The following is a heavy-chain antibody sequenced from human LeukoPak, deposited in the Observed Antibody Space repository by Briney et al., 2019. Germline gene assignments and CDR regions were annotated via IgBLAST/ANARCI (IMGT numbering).Heavy chain of an antibody. CDR2: MKQDGSEK. J-gene: IGHJ4*02. D-gene: IGHD6-13*01. Sequence: GSLRLSCAASGFTFSSYEMNWVRQAPGKGLEWVATMKQDGSEKYYLDSVKGRFTVSRDSAKKSFYLQMNSLRGEDAAVYYCAGDSWYLWGQGTLVTVSS. CDR3: AGDSWYL. V-gene: IGHV3-7*01. CDR1: GFTFSSYE.